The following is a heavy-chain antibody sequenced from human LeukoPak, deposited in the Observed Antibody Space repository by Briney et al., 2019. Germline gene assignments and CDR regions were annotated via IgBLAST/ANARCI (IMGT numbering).Heavy chain of an antibody. CDR3: ASRRQDGYIVFDC. V-gene: IGHV1-69*06. D-gene: IGHD5-24*01. CDR1: GGTFSSYA. CDR2: VIPIFGTA. J-gene: IGHJ4*02. Sequence: ASVKVSCKASGGTFSSYAISWVRQAPGQGLEWMGGVIPIFGTANYAQKFQGRVTITADKSTSTAYMELSSLRSEDTAVYYCASRRQDGYIVFDCWGQGTLVTVSS.